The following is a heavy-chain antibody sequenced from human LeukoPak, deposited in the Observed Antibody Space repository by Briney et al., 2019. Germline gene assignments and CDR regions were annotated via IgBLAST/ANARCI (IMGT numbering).Heavy chain of an antibody. CDR2: IYFSGST. Sequence: PSETLSLTCTVSGDITHYWGWIRQPPGKGLECIGSIYFSGSTYYNPSLRSRVTISLDTSKKQLSLELSSVTAADTAVYYCARGLTGSFLGFGYWGQGTLVTVSS. CDR3: ARGLTGSFLGFGY. D-gene: IGHD1-26*01. J-gene: IGHJ4*02. CDR1: GDITHY. V-gene: IGHV4-39*01.